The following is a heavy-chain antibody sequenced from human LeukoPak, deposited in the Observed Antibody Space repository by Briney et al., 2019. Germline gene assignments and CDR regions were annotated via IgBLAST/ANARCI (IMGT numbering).Heavy chain of an antibody. CDR2: IKSKTDGGTT. Sequence: GGSLRLSCAASGFTFSDFQMSWIRQAPGKGLEWVGRIKSKTDGGTTDYAAPVKGRFTISRDDSKNTLYLQMNSLKTEDTAVYYCTTVFGIVTTAPYDYWGQGTLVTVSS. V-gene: IGHV3-15*01. CDR1: GFTFSDFQ. D-gene: IGHD4-17*01. J-gene: IGHJ4*02. CDR3: TTVFGIVTTAPYDY.